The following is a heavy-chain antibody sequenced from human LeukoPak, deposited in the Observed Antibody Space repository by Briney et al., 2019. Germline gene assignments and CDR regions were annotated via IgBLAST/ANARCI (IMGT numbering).Heavy chain of an antibody. V-gene: IGHV4-59*01. CDR1: GGSISSYY. CDR3: ARGPTLDDILTDYYYYGMDV. CDR2: IYYSGST. J-gene: IGHJ6*02. D-gene: IGHD3-9*01. Sequence: SETLSLTCTVSGGSISSYYWSWIRQPPGKGLEWIGYIYYSGSTNYNPSLKSRVTISVDTSKNQFSPKLSSVTAADTAVYYCARGPTLDDILTDYYYYGMDVWGQGTTVTVSS.